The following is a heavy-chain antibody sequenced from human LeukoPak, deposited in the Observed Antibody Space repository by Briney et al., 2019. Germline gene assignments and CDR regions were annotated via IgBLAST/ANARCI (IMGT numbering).Heavy chain of an antibody. V-gene: IGHV1-69*13. Sequence: ASVKVSCKASGYTFTSYGISWVRQAPGQGLEWMGGIIPIFGTANYAQKFQGRVTITADESTSTAYMELSSLRSEDTAVYYCARDESGVSIAAAGNEHYYYYYGMDVWGQGTTVTVSS. J-gene: IGHJ6*02. CDR2: IIPIFGTA. D-gene: IGHD6-13*01. CDR3: ARDESGVSIAAAGNEHYYYYYGMDV. CDR1: GYTFTSYG.